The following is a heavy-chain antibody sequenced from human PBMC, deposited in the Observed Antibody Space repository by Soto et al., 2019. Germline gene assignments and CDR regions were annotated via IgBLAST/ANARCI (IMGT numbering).Heavy chain of an antibody. CDR3: ARTRITSTAATFDP. CDR1: GGSLSTYY. Sequence: SETLSLTCTVSGGSLSTYYWSWIRQPPGKGLGWIVYMSYSGSSNYNPSLKSRVTMSVDTSKNQVSLKLSSVTAADTAVYYCARTRITSTAATFDPWGQGTLVTVSS. D-gene: IGHD1-20*01. CDR2: MSYSGSS. V-gene: IGHV4-59*01. J-gene: IGHJ5*02.